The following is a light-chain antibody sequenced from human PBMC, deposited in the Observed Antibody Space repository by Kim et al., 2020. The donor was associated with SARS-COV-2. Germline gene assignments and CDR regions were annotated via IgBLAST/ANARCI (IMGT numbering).Light chain of an antibody. V-gene: IGLV3-19*01. CDR1: ILRLYC. J-gene: IGLJ3*02. CDR2: GRS. CDR3: NSRDSSNSHWV. Sequence: GQTGVITRLGEILRLYCAGWYPQRPGQSPVLVIYGRSYRPPGIPDRFSGSSSANTASLTITGAQAEDEAVYYCNSRDSSNSHWVFGGGTKLTVL.